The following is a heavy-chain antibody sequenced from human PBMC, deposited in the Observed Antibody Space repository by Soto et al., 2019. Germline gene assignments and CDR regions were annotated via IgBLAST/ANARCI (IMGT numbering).Heavy chain of an antibody. V-gene: IGHV3-23*01. CDR3: GKVTNGDYISAFDI. J-gene: IGHJ3*02. CDR1: GFTFSNYA. CDR2: IGSSGGTT. D-gene: IGHD4-17*01. Sequence: GGSLRLSCAASGFTFSNYAMSWVRQAPGKGMEWVSGIGSSGGTTHLADHVKGRFTISRDNSKNMLYMQMNNLRVEDTAVYYCGKVTNGDYISAFDISGEVTMVTVSS.